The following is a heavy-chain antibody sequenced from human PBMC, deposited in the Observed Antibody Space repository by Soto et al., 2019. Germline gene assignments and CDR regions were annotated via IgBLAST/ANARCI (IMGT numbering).Heavy chain of an antibody. Sequence: GASVKVSCKASGYTFTSYGISWVRQAPGQGLEWMGWISAYNGNTNYAQKLQGRVTMTTDTSTSTAYMELRSLRSDDTAVYYCARDHGAHNQDDYDFWSGYLVVFDYWGQGTLVTVSS. CDR1: GYTFTSYG. CDR2: ISAYNGNT. CDR3: ARDHGAHNQDDYDFWSGYLVVFDY. D-gene: IGHD3-3*01. V-gene: IGHV1-18*01. J-gene: IGHJ4*02.